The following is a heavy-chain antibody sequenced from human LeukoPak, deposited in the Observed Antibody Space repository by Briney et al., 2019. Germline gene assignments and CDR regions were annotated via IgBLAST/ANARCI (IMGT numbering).Heavy chain of an antibody. CDR3: ARLGVAGDPSSAEYFQH. CDR2: ISAYNGNA. J-gene: IGHJ1*01. V-gene: IGHV1-18*01. D-gene: IGHD6-19*01. CDR1: GYTFTSYG. Sequence: ASVKVSCKASGYTFTSYGISWVRQAPGQGLEWMGWISAYNGNANYAQKFQGRVTMTTDRSTSTAYMELMSLTSDDTAVYYCARLGVAGDPSSAEYFQHWGQGTLLTVSS.